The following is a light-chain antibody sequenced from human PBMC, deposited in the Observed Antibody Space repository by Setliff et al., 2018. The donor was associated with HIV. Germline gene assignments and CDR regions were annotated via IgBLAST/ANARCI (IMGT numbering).Light chain of an antibody. J-gene: IGLJ3*02. Sequence: QSVLTQPASVSGSPGQSITISCTGTSSDVGAYNYVSWYQHHPGKAPKLMIYGVSNRPSGVSRRFSGSKSGNTASLTISGLQAEDEADYYCTSYTSRGSLVFGGGTKGTVL. CDR1: SSDVGAYNY. CDR3: TSYTSRGSLV. V-gene: IGLV2-14*01. CDR2: GVS.